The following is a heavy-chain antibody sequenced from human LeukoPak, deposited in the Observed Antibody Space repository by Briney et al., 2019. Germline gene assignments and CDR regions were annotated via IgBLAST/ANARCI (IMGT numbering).Heavy chain of an antibody. J-gene: IGHJ4*02. CDR2: ISSSSYI. Sequence: PGGSLRLSCAASGFTFSSYSMNWVRQAPGKGLEWVSSISSSSYIYYADSVKGRFTISRDNAKNSLYLQMNSLRAEDTAVYYCARVGGRGPYFDYWGQGTLVTVSS. V-gene: IGHV3-21*01. CDR3: ARVGGRGPYFDY. CDR1: GFTFSSYS. D-gene: IGHD2-15*01.